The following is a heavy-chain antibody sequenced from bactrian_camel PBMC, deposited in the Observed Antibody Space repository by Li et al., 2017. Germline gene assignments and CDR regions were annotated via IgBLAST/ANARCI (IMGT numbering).Heavy chain of an antibody. CDR3: ATDRVVRGLRAVFGY. V-gene: IGHV3S53*01. D-gene: IGHD2*01. CDR1: VDTYSGYC. Sequence: HVQLVESGGGSVQAGGSLRLSCVASVDTYSGYCMGWLRQAPGKQREAVAGIFGGGTTYYDDSVKGRFTISRDAAKNTVYLQMNSLKSEDTALYYCATDRVVRGLRAVFGYWGQGTQVTVS. CDR2: IFGGGTT. J-gene: IGHJ6*01.